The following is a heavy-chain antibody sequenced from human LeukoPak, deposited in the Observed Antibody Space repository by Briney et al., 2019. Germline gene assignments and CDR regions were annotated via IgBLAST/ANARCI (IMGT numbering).Heavy chain of an antibody. CDR1: GFTFSSYG. D-gene: IGHD6-13*01. CDR2: ISYDGSNK. Sequence: PGGSLRLSCAASGFTFSSYGMHWVRQAPGKGLEWVAVISYDGSNKYYADSVKGRFTISRDNSKNTLYLQMNSLRAEATAVYYCARGAVAAAGIFGAFDIWGQGTMVTVSS. J-gene: IGHJ3*02. V-gene: IGHV3-30*03. CDR3: ARGAVAAAGIFGAFDI.